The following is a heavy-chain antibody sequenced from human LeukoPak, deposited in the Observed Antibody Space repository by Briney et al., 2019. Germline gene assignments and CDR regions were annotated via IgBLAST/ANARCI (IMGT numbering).Heavy chain of an antibody. CDR2: IYYSGST. D-gene: IGHD1-1*01. CDR1: GGSISSYY. Sequence: SETLSLTCTVSGGSISSYYWSWIRQPPGKGLEWIGYIYYSGSTNYNLSLKSRVTISVDTSKNQFSLKLSSVTAADTAVYYCARSWNGYYFDYWGQGTLVTVSS. CDR3: ARSWNGYYFDY. V-gene: IGHV4-59*01. J-gene: IGHJ4*02.